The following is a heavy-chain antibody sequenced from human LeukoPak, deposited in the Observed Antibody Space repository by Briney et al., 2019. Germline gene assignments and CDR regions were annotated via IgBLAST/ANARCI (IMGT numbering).Heavy chain of an antibody. CDR2: INPSGGST. CDR3: ARGWPIRQLVPENWFDP. CDR1: GYTFTSYY. V-gene: IGHV1-46*01. Sequence: VASVKVSCKASGYTFTSYYMHWVRQAPGQGLEWMGIINPSGGSTSYAQKFQGRVTMTRDTSTSTVYMELSSLRSEDTAVYYCARGWPIRQLVPENWFDPWGQGTLVTVSS. J-gene: IGHJ5*02. D-gene: IGHD6-6*01.